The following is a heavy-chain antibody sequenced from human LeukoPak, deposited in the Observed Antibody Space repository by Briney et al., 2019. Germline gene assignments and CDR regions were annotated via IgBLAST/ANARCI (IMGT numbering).Heavy chain of an antibody. CDR3: ANTRGSANY. V-gene: IGHV4-61*02. CDR2: IYTSGST. D-gene: IGHD1-26*01. Sequence: SQTLSLTCTVSGGSISSGSYYWSWIRQPAGKGLEWIGRIYTSGSTNYNPSLKSRVTISVDTSKNQFSLKLSSVTAADTAMYYCANTRGSANYWGQGTLVTVSS. J-gene: IGHJ4*02. CDR1: GGSISSGSYY.